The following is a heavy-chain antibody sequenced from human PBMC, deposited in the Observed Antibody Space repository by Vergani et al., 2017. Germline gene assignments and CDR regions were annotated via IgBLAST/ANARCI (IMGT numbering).Heavy chain of an antibody. V-gene: IGHV3-15*01. Sequence: EVQLVESGGGLVKPGGSLRLSCAASGFSFSNAWMTWVRQGPGKGLEGVGRIKSQIDGGTTDYAAPVKGRFTISRGDSTNMLYLHMNSLKTEDTAGYYCTTLSPNWAHWWGQGTLVNVSS. J-gene: IGHJ4*02. CDR2: IKSQIDGGTT. CDR3: TTLSPNWAHW. D-gene: IGHD7-27*01. CDR1: GFSFSNAW.